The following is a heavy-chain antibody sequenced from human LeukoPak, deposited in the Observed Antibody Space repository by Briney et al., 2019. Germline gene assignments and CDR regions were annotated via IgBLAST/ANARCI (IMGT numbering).Heavy chain of an antibody. CDR3: AKSNGYGLVDI. CDR2: IFYSGST. D-gene: IGHD3-10*01. J-gene: IGHJ3*02. V-gene: IGHV4-34*12. Sequence: SEALSLTCAVYGGSFSGYYWGWIRQPPGKGLEWIGNIFYSGSTYYSPSLKSRVTISLDTSRNQFSLKLNSVTAADTAVYYCAKSNGYGLVDIWGQGTMVTVSS. CDR1: GGSFSGYY.